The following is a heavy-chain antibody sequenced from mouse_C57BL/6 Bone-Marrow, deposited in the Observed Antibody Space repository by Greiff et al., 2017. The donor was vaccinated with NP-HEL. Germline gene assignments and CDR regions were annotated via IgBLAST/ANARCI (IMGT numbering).Heavy chain of an antibody. CDR3: AIPAYYYGSSLFDY. D-gene: IGHD1-1*01. J-gene: IGHJ2*01. V-gene: IGHV1-9*01. CDR1: GYTFTGYL. Sequence: QVQLKESGAELMKPGASVKLSCKATGYTFTGYLIEWVKQRPGHGLEWIGEILPGSGSTNYNDKFKGKATFTAATSSNTAYMQLSSLTTEDSAIYYCAIPAYYYGSSLFDYWGQGTTLTVSS. CDR2: ILPGSGST.